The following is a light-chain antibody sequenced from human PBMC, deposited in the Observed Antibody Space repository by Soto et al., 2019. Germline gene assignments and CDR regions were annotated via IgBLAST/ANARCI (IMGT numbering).Light chain of an antibody. J-gene: IGKJ1*01. CDR3: QQYGSSPPRT. CDR1: QSVSNDF. V-gene: IGKV3-20*01. Sequence: EIVVRQSPGILSLSPGERATLSCRASQSVSNDFLAWYQQKPGQAPRLLIYGASTRATDVPDRFSGSGSGADFTLSISRLEPEDFAVYYCQQYGSSPPRTFGQGTKVDI. CDR2: GAS.